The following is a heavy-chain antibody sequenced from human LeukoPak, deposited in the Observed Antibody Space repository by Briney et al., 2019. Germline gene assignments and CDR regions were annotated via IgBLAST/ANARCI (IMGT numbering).Heavy chain of an antibody. Sequence: ASVKVSCKASGYTFTGYYMHWVRQAPGQGLEWMGWINPNSGGTNYAQKFQGRVTMTRDTSISTAYMELSRLRSDDTAVYYCARLTRLGYGGYVEYFQHWGQGTLVTVSS. CDR1: GYTFTGYY. D-gene: IGHD4-17*01. CDR3: ARLTRLGYGGYVEYFQH. CDR2: INPNSGGT. J-gene: IGHJ1*01. V-gene: IGHV1-2*02.